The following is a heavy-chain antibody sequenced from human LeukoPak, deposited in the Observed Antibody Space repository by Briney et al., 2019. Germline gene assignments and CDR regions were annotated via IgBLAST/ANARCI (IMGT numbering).Heavy chain of an antibody. D-gene: IGHD6-19*01. CDR3: ARASPGYSSGWYEGGLRDWFDP. Sequence: PSETLSLTCTVSGGSISSYYWSWIRQPPGKGLEWIGYIYYSGSTNYHPSLKSRVTISVETSKNQFSLKLSSVTAADTAVYYWARASPGYSSGWYEGGLRDWFDPWGQGTLVTVSS. J-gene: IGHJ5*02. CDR1: GGSISSYY. CDR2: IYYSGST. V-gene: IGHV4-59*01.